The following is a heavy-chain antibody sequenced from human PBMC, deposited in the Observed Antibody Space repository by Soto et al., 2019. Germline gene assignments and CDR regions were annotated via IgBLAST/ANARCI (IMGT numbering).Heavy chain of an antibody. CDR2: MNPNSGNT. J-gene: IGHJ4*02. V-gene: IGHV1-8*01. CDR1: GYTFTSYD. Sequence: QVQLVQSGAEVKKPGASVKVSCKASGYTFTSYDINWVRQATGQGLEWMGWMNPNSGNTGYAQKFQGRDTMTTNTTISASDMELISHRSEDTAVYYCASTLYGDNVDYWGQGTLVTVSS. CDR3: ASTLYGDNVDY. D-gene: IGHD4-17*01.